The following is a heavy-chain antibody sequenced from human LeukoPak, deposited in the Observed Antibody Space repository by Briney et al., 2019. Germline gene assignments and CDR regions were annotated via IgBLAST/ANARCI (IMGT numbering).Heavy chain of an antibody. CDR1: GGSLSSISTC. V-gene: IGHV4-39*01. CDR2: IYYSGST. Sequence: PERLSLTCTLSGGSLSSISTCWGWIRQPPGKGLEWFRSIYYSGSTYNNPSPKSPVPISVNTSKNQFSLKLSSVTAADTAVYYCARLYSSSFPFYFYYGMDVWGQGTTVMVSS. CDR3: ARLYSSSFPFYFYYGMDV. D-gene: IGHD6-13*01. J-gene: IGHJ6*02.